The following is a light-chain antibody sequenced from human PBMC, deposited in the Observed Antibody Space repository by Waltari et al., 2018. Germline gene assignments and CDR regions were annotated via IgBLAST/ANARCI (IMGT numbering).Light chain of an antibody. CDR2: EVS. Sequence: QSALTQPPSASGSPGQSVTISCIGTSSDVGGYNYVSWYQQHPGKAPKLMIYEVSKRPYGVPDRFSGSKSGNTASLTVSGLQAEDEADYYCSSYAGSNNVFGTGTKVTVL. J-gene: IGLJ1*01. V-gene: IGLV2-8*01. CDR3: SSYAGSNNV. CDR1: SSDVGGYNY.